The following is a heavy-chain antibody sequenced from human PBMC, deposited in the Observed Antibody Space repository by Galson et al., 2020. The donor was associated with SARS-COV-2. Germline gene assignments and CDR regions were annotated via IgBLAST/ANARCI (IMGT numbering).Heavy chain of an antibody. CDR2: NYYSGST. J-gene: IGHJ5*02. D-gene: IGHD4-17*01. V-gene: IGHV4-30-4*01. CDR1: GGSISSGDYY. CDR3: ARSYGGFRPYNWFDP. Sequence: SQTLSLTCTVSGGSISSGDYYWSWIRQPPGKGLEWIGYNYYSGSTYYNPSLKSRVTISVDTSKNQFSLKLSSVTAADTAVYYCARSYGGFRPYNWFDPWGQGTLVTVSS.